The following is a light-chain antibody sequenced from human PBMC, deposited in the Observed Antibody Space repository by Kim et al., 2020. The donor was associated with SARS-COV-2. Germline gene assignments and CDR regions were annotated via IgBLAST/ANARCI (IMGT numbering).Light chain of an antibody. Sequence: DIQMTQSPSSLSASVGDRVTITCQASQDISNYLNWYQQTPGKAPKLLIYDASSLETGVPSRFSGSGSGTHFTLIISSLQPEDIATYYCQQYDNLPRTFGQGTKLEI. CDR3: QQYDNLPRT. CDR1: QDISNY. V-gene: IGKV1-33*01. CDR2: DAS. J-gene: IGKJ2*02.